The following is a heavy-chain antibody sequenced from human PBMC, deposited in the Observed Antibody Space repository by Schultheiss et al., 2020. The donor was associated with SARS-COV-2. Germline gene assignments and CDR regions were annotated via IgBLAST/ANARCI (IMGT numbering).Heavy chain of an antibody. CDR1: GFTFSSYS. Sequence: GGSLRLSCAASGFTFSSYSMNWVRQAPGKGLEWVSSISSSSSYIYYADSVKGRFTISRDNSKNTLYLQMNSLRAEDTAVYYCARERAYYDILTGLDYWGQGTLVTVSS. J-gene: IGHJ4*02. CDR3: ARERAYYDILTGLDY. V-gene: IGHV3-21*01. D-gene: IGHD3-9*01. CDR2: ISSSSSYI.